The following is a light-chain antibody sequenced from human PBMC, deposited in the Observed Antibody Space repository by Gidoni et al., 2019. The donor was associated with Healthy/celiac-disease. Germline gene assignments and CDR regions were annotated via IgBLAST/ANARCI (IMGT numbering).Light chain of an antibody. CDR1: QSISSW. J-gene: IGKJ4*01. CDR3: QKYNSSPLT. Sequence: DIQMTQSPSTLSASVVDRVTITCRASQSISSWLAWYQQKPGKDPKLLMDKESSLESGGASRFSGSGSGTEFTLTISSLQHDDFATYYCQKYNSSPLTFGGGTKVEIK. V-gene: IGKV1-5*03. CDR2: KES.